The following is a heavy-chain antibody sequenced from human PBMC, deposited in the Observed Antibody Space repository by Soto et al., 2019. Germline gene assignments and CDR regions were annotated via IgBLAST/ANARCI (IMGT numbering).Heavy chain of an antibody. V-gene: IGHV3-33*01. Sequence: GGSLRLSCAASGFTFGSYGMHWVRQAPGKGLEWVAVIWYDGSNKYYADSVKGRFTISRDNSKNTLYLQMNSLRAEDTAVYYCARDRLLGYAGPYYGMDVWGQGTTVTVSS. CDR1: GFTFGSYG. CDR3: ARDRLLGYAGPYYGMDV. CDR2: IWYDGSNK. J-gene: IGHJ6*02. D-gene: IGHD2-15*01.